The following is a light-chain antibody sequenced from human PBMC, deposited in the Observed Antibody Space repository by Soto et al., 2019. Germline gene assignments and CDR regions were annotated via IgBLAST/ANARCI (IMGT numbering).Light chain of an antibody. CDR3: HQYNYWPPET. J-gene: IGKJ1*01. Sequence: IVMTQSPATLSVSLGERATLSCRASQSVSTDLAWYQQKPGQAPRLLTFGASTRATGIPARFSGSGSGTEFILTISSLQSEDSAVYSCHQYNYWPPETFGQGTKVEIK. V-gene: IGKV3-15*01. CDR1: QSVSTD. CDR2: GAS.